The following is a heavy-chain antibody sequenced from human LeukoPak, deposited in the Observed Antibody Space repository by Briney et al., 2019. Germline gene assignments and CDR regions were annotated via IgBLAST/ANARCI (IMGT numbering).Heavy chain of an antibody. CDR1: GFTFSSYA. V-gene: IGHV3-23*01. Sequence: GGSLGLSCAASGFTFSSYAMTWVRQAPGKGLEWVSAISGSGGSTYYADSVKGRFTISRDNSKNTLYLQMNSLRAEDTALYYCAKAAAAPGFDFWGQGTLVTVSS. CDR2: ISGSGGST. CDR3: AKAAAAPGFDF. D-gene: IGHD6-13*01. J-gene: IGHJ4*02.